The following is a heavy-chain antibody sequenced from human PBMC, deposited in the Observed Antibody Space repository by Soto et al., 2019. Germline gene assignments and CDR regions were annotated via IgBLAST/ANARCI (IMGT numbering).Heavy chain of an antibody. Sequence: GGSLRLSCAASGFTFSSYAMSWVRQGPGKGLEWVSSIGGSGGSTYYADSVKGRFTISRDNSKSTLYLQMNSLRAEDTAVYYCAKPFGGVIGRTYYFDYWGQGTLVTVSS. D-gene: IGHD3-16*01. CDR1: GFTFSSYA. V-gene: IGHV3-23*01. CDR2: IGGSGGST. CDR3: AKPFGGVIGRTYYFDY. J-gene: IGHJ4*02.